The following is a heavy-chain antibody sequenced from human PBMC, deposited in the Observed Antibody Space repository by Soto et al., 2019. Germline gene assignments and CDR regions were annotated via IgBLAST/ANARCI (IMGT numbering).Heavy chain of an antibody. D-gene: IGHD6-13*01. Sequence: GGSLRLSCAASGFRFADYTMHWVRQAPGKGLEWVSGLTWNSESIAYADSVKGRFTISRDNAKNSLYLQMNSLRAEDTAFYFCAKGAISGTLNWFDPWGQGTLVTSPQ. V-gene: IGHV3-9*01. CDR2: LTWNSESI. J-gene: IGHJ5*02. CDR1: GFRFADYT. CDR3: AKGAISGTLNWFDP.